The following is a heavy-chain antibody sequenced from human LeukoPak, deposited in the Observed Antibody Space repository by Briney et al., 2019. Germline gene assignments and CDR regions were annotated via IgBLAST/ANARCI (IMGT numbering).Heavy chain of an antibody. J-gene: IGHJ4*02. V-gene: IGHV3-7*01. CDR2: IKEDGSES. Sequence: GGSLRLSCAASGFNFGEFWMAWVRQTPGMGLEWVAEIKEDGSESFYVDSVKGRFTISRDNSKNTLYLQMNSLRAEDTAVYYCARDRLWFGEEAWDYWGQGTLVTVSS. CDR3: ARDRLWFGEEAWDY. CDR1: GFNFGEFW. D-gene: IGHD3-10*01.